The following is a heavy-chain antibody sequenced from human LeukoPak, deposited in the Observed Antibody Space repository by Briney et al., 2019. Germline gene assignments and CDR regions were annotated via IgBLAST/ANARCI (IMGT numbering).Heavy chain of an antibody. D-gene: IGHD6-6*01. Sequence: KPSETLSLTCAVYGGSFSGCYWSWIRQPPGKGLEWIGEINHSGSTNYNPSLKSRVSISVDTSKNQFSLKLSSVTAADTAVYYCARGRIAARGYFDYWGQGTLVTVSS. V-gene: IGHV4-34*01. CDR2: INHSGST. CDR1: GGSFSGCY. CDR3: ARGRIAARGYFDY. J-gene: IGHJ4*02.